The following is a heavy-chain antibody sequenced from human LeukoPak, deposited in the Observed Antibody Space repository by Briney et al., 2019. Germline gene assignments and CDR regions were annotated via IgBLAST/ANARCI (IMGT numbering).Heavy chain of an antibody. CDR1: GFTFSSYS. J-gene: IGHJ3*02. CDR3: ASSPSGDSSGRYQAFDI. D-gene: IGHD6-19*01. Sequence: GGSLRLSCAASGFTFSSYSMNWVRQAPGKGLEWVSYISSSSSTIYYADSVKGRFTISRDNAKNSLYLQMNSLRAEDTAVYYCASSPSGDSSGRYQAFDIWGQGTMVTVSS. CDR2: ISSSSSTI. V-gene: IGHV3-48*04.